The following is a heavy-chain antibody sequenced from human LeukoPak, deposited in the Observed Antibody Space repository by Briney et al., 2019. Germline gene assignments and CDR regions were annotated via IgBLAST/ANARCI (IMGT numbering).Heavy chain of an antibody. CDR1: GFDIRHYY. D-gene: IGHD3-10*01. CDR3: ARDGSGRDFSLDY. J-gene: IGHJ4*02. V-gene: IGHV3-7*04. Sequence: GGSLRLSCVASGFDIRHYYMSWVRQAPGKGLEWVADIRNDGSNIYNVDSVRGRFTISRDNAKNSLSLQMNSLKDEDTAVYYCARDGSGRDFSLDYWGQGTLVTVSS. CDR2: IRNDGSNI.